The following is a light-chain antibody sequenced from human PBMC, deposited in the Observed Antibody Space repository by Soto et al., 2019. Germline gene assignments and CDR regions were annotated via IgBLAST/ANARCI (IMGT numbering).Light chain of an antibody. V-gene: IGKV1-5*03. CDR3: QQYNTYSWT. Sequence: DIQMTQSPSTLSASVDDRITITCRASQSIGTWLAWFQQKPGKAPNLLIYKASSLETGVPLRFSGTGSGTEFTLTINSLQPDDFATYYCQQYNTYSWTFGQGTK. CDR1: QSIGTW. J-gene: IGKJ1*01. CDR2: KAS.